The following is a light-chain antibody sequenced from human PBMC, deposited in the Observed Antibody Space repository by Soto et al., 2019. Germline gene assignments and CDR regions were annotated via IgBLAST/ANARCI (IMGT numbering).Light chain of an antibody. CDR3: QQRSNWQT. J-gene: IGKJ5*01. Sequence: EIVLTQSPGTLSLSPGERSTLSCRASQSVSSSFLAWYQQKVGQAPRLLIYGASSRATGIPARFSGSGSGTDFTLTISSLEPEDFAVYYCQQRSNWQTFGQGTRLEIK. CDR1: QSVSSSF. CDR2: GAS. V-gene: IGKV3D-20*02.